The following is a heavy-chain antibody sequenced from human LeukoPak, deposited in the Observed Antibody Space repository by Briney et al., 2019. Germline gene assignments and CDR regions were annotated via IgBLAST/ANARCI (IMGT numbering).Heavy chain of an antibody. CDR1: GFTFSSYG. V-gene: IGHV3-33*01. CDR2: IWYDGSIQ. CDR3: ARAGYCSGGSCYGSDY. J-gene: IGHJ4*02. D-gene: IGHD2-15*01. Sequence: GGSPRLSCAASGFTFSSYGMHWVRQAPGKGLEWVAAIWYDGSIQYYADSVKGRFTISRDNSKNTLYLQMDSLRAEDTAVYYCARAGYCSGGSCYGSDYWGQGTLVSVSS.